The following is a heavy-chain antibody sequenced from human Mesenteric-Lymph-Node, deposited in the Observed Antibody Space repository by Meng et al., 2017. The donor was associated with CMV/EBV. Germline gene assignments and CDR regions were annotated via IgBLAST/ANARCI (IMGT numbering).Heavy chain of an antibody. J-gene: IGHJ5*02. CDR1: GYSFTNYW. CDR2: IYPGDSDT. Sequence: GESLKISCKGSGYSFTNYWIGWVRQMPGKGLEWMGIIYPGDSDTTYSPSFQGQVTISADKSISTAYLQWSSLKASDTAIYYCARLGRVVVQAALIWFDPWGQGTLVTVSS. CDR3: ARLGRVVVQAALIWFDP. D-gene: IGHD2-2*01. V-gene: IGHV5-51*01.